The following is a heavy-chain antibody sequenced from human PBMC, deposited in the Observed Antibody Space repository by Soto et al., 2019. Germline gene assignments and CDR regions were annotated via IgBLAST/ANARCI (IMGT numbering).Heavy chain of an antibody. CDR3: AKDPLEQPQTNDY. Sequence: EVQLLESGGGLVQPGGSLRLSCAGSGFTFSNYAMSWVRQAPGKGLEWVSAISGSGGSRYYADSVKGRFTISRDNSKNTLYLQMDSLRAEDTAIYYCAKDPLEQPQTNDYWGQGTLVTVSS. J-gene: IGHJ4*02. V-gene: IGHV3-23*01. D-gene: IGHD6-13*01. CDR2: ISGSGGSR. CDR1: GFTFSNYA.